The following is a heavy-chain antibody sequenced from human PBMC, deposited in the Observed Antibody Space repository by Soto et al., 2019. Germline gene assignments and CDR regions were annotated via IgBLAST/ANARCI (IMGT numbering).Heavy chain of an antibody. CDR3: AQEVDAFDL. CDR1: GFTFSGYV. V-gene: IGHV3-30*18. J-gene: IGHJ3*01. Sequence: VQLVESGGGVVQPGRSLTLSCAASGFTFSGYVMHWLRQAPGKGLEWVAFISYDGRDKFHADSVKGRFTISRDNSKNTLYLQMNSLRAEDTAVYFCAQEVDAFDLWGQGTMVTVSS. CDR2: ISYDGRDK.